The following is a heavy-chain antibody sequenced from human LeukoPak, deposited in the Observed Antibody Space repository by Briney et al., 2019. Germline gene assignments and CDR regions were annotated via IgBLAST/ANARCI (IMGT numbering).Heavy chain of an antibody. Sequence: SETLSLTCTVSGGSISSYYWSWIRQPPGKGLEWIGYIYYSGSTNYNPSLKSRVSISVDTSKNQFSLKLSSVTAADTAVYYCARESHYFDYWGQGTLVTVSS. J-gene: IGHJ4*02. CDR2: IYYSGST. CDR1: GGSISSYY. V-gene: IGHV4-59*01. CDR3: ARESHYFDY.